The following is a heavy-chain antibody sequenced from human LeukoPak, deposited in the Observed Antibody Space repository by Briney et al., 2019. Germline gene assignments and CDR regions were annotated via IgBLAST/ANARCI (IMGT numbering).Heavy chain of an antibody. CDR2: ISGDGGLT. Sequence: KPGRSLRLSCAASGFTFDDYAMHWVRQAPGKGLEWVSLISGDGGLTYYADSVKGRFTISRDNSTNSLYLQMISLRTEDTALYYCAKDRSPSPGTAAGGTMDVWGQGTTVTVSS. D-gene: IGHD6-13*01. V-gene: IGHV3-43*02. CDR1: GFTFDDYA. J-gene: IGHJ6*02. CDR3: AKDRSPSPGTAAGGTMDV.